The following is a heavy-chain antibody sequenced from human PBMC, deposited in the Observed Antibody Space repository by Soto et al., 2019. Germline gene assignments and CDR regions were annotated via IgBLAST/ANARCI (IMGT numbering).Heavy chain of an antibody. CDR2: IYYSGST. D-gene: IGHD2-15*01. J-gene: IGHJ4*02. V-gene: IGHV4-31*03. CDR3: ARLLVVVAATQSSFDY. Sequence: QVQLQESGPGLVKPSQTLSLTCTVSGGSISSGGYYWSWIRQHPGKGLEWIGYIYYSGSTYYNPSLKSRVTISVDTSKNQISLKLSSVTAADTAVYYCARLLVVVAATQSSFDYWGQGTLVTVSS. CDR1: GGSISSGGYY.